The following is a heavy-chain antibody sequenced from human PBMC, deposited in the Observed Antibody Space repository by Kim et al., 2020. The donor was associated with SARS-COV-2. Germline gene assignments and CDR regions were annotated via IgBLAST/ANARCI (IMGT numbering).Heavy chain of an antibody. J-gene: IGHJ3*02. Sequence: GGSLRLFCAASGFAFDDYAMHWVRQAPGKGLEWVSSINWNSGRIDYADSVRGRFTVSRDNAKNSLYLQMNGLRVEDTALYYCAKVGSSSGWSIDAFDIWGQGTMVTVSS. CDR3: AKVGSSSGWSIDAFDI. CDR2: INWNSGRI. V-gene: IGHV3-9*01. CDR1: GFAFDDYA. D-gene: IGHD6-19*01.